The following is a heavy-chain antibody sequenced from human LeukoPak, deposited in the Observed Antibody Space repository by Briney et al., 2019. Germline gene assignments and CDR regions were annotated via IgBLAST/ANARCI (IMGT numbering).Heavy chain of an antibody. D-gene: IGHD3-22*01. CDR2: ISSRGSTI. Sequence: PGGSLRLSCAASGFTFSSYEMNWGREAPGKGLEWVSYISSRGSTIYYADSVKGRFTISRDNAKNSLYLQMNSLRAEDTAVYYCARAQPFYDSSGYYYFPPFDYWGQGTLVTVSS. CDR1: GFTFSSYE. J-gene: IGHJ4*02. V-gene: IGHV3-48*03. CDR3: ARAQPFYDSSGYYYFPPFDY.